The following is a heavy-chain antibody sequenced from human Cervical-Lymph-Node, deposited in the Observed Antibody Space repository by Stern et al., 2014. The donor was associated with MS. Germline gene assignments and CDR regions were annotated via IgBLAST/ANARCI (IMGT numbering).Heavy chain of an antibody. D-gene: IGHD1-1*01. CDR1: GYTFTNNW. CDR3: ARPPPRRKWDDPNYGMDV. Sequence: EVQLVQSGAEVKKPGESLKISCKGSGYTFTNNWIAWVRQMPGKGLEWMGIIYPDDSDIRYSPSLQGQVTIPADKSIRTAYPPWRSLKAADSAVYYCARPPPRRKWDDPNYGMDVWGQGTTVTVSS. J-gene: IGHJ6*02. V-gene: IGHV5-51*03. CDR2: IYPDDSDI.